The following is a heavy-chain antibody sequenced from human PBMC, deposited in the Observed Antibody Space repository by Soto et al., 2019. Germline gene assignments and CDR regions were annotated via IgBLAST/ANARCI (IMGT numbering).Heavy chain of an antibody. CDR1: GYTFTSYY. D-gene: IGHD3-10*01. CDR3: ARYMRFGELSTRRYYGMDV. J-gene: IGHJ6*02. V-gene: IGHV1-46*01. CDR2: INPSGGST. Sequence: ASVKVSCKASGYTFTSYYMHWVRQAPGQGLEWMGIINPSGGSTSYAQKFQGRVTMTRDTPTSTVYMELSSLRSEDTAVYYCARYMRFGELSTRRYYGMDVWGQGTTVTVSS.